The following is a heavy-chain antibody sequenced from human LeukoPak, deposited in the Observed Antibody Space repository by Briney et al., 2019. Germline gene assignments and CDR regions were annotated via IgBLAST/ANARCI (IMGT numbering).Heavy chain of an antibody. V-gene: IGHV1-2*02. CDR3: ARDLTSLNWFDP. Sequence: ASVKVSCKASGYTFTGYYMHWVRQAPGQGLEWMGWINPNSGGTNYAQKFRGRVTMTRDTSISTAHMELSRLRSDDTAVYYCARDLTSLNWFDPWGQGTLVTVSS. CDR1: GYTFTGYY. D-gene: IGHD1-14*01. J-gene: IGHJ5*02. CDR2: INPNSGGT.